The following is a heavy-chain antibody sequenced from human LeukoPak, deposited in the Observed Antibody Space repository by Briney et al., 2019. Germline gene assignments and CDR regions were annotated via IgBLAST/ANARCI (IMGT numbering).Heavy chain of an antibody. V-gene: IGHV3-74*01. Sequence: GGSLRLSCATSGFTFTRYWMHWVRQAPGKGLVWVSRIKSDGISTIYADSVKGRFTISRDNAKNTLYLQMISLRAEDTAVYYCARDRGYGDYPSWFDPWGQGTLVIVSS. CDR3: ARDRGYGDYPSWFDP. J-gene: IGHJ5*02. D-gene: IGHD4-17*01. CDR2: IKSDGIST. CDR1: GFTFTRYW.